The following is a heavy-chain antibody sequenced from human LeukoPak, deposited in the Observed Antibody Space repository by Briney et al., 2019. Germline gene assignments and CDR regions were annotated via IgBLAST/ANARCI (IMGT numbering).Heavy chain of an antibody. V-gene: IGHV4-34*01. Sequence: PSETLSLTCAVSGGSISSGGYYWSWIRQPPGKGLEWIGEINHSGSTNYNPSLKSRVTISVDTSKNQFSLKLSSVTAADTAVYYCARWQLGPNYFDYWGQGTLVTVSS. J-gene: IGHJ4*02. CDR2: INHSGST. CDR1: GGSISSGGYY. D-gene: IGHD5-24*01. CDR3: ARWQLGPNYFDY.